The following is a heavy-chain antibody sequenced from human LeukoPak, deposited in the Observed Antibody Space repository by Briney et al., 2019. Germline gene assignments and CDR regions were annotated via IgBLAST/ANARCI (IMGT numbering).Heavy chain of an antibody. CDR3: ARWTVTTAAFDI. CDR1: DGSISSYY. V-gene: IGHV4-59*12. CDR2: IYDSGST. Sequence: SETLSLTCTVSDGSISSYYWSWIRQPPGKGLEWIGHIYDSGSTYYNPSLKSRVTISVDRSKNQFSLKLTSMTAADTAVYYCARWTVTTAAFDIWGQGTMVAVSS. J-gene: IGHJ3*02. D-gene: IGHD4-17*01.